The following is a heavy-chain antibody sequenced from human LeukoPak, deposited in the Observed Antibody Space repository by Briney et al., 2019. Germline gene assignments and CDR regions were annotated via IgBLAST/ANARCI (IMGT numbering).Heavy chain of an antibody. D-gene: IGHD6-19*01. V-gene: IGHV4-39*07. Sequence: SETLSLTCTVSGGSISSSSYYWGWIRQPPGKGLEWIGSIYCSGSTYYNPSLKSRVTISVDTSKNQFSLKLSSVTAADTAMYYCARDGGSDQYYFDNWGQGTLVTVSS. CDR3: ARDGGSDQYYFDN. CDR1: GGSISSSSYY. CDR2: IYCSGST. J-gene: IGHJ4*02.